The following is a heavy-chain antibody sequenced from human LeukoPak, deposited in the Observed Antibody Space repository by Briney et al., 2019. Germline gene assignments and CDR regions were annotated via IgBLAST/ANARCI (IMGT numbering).Heavy chain of an antibody. CDR3: ARGDHVRIYAESSFDI. D-gene: IGHD5/OR15-5a*01. Sequence: ASVKVSCKASGYIFTSYYIHWVRQAPVQGLEWMGIINPSGGSTNYAQKFQGRVTMTRDTSTSTVYMELNSLRSEDTAVYYCARGDHVRIYAESSFDIWGQGTMVTVSS. CDR2: INPSGGST. V-gene: IGHV1-46*01. J-gene: IGHJ3*02. CDR1: GYIFTSYY.